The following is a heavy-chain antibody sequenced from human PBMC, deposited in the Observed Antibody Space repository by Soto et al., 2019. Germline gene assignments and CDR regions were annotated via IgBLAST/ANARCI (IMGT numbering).Heavy chain of an antibody. J-gene: IGHJ4*02. Sequence: ASVKVSCKTSGYTFTSYAMHWVRQAPGQRLEWMGWINAGNGNTKYSQKFQGRVTITRDTSASTAYMELSSLRSEDTAVYYCARPRLGMIVVVKTNYYFDYWGQGTLVTVSS. CDR2: INAGNGNT. D-gene: IGHD3-22*01. CDR1: GYTFTSYA. CDR3: ARPRLGMIVVVKTNYYFDY. V-gene: IGHV1-3*01.